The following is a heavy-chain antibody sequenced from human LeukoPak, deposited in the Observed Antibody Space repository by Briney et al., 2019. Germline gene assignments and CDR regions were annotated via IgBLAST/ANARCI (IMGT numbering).Heavy chain of an antibody. J-gene: IGHJ4*02. CDR1: GFIFSDYH. Sequence: GGSLRLSCAASGFIFSDYHMSWIRQAPEKGLGCVSYISPGGDAVNFAHSVKGRFTISSDNAKNALFLQMSSLTAEDTAGYDCSGGRDAAVAGPGGYFGYWGQGSLVTVPS. D-gene: IGHD6-19*01. V-gene: IGHV3-11*01. CDR2: ISPGGDAV. CDR3: SGGRDAAVAGPGGYFGY.